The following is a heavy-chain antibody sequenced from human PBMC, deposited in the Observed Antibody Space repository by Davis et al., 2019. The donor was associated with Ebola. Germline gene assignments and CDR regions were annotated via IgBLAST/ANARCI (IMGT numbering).Heavy chain of an antibody. CDR1: GYSFTSYW. CDR3: ARGARRGVISSDY. V-gene: IGHV5-51*01. Sequence: GGSLRLSCKGSGYSFTSYWIGWVRQMPGKGLEWMGIIYPGDSDTRYSPSFQGQVTISADKSISTAYLQWSSLKASDTAMYYCARGARRGVISSDYWGQGTLVTVSS. J-gene: IGHJ4*02. D-gene: IGHD3-10*01. CDR2: IYPGDSDT.